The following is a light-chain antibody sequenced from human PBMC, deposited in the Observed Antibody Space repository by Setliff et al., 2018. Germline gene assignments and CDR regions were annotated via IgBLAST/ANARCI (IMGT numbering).Light chain of an antibody. V-gene: IGLV2-14*03. CDR3: NAYTAGTTYV. CDR2: GVS. Sequence: QSALTQPASVSGSPGQSITISCSGTSSDVGSYDFVSWYQQHAGKAPKLIIYGVSDRPSGVSSRFSGSKSGNTASLTISGLQTEDEADYYCNAYTAGTTYVFGTGTKGTVL. CDR1: SSDVGSYDF. J-gene: IGLJ1*01.